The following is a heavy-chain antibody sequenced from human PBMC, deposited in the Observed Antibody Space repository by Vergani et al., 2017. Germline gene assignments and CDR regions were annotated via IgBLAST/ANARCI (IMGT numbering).Heavy chain of an antibody. J-gene: IGHJ4*02. CDR2: IYYSGST. Sequence: QLLLQESGPGLVKPSQTLSLTCTVSGGSISSGDYYWSWIRQPPGKGLEWIGYIYYSGSTYYNPSLKSRVTISVDTSKNQFSLKLSSVTAADTAVYYCARGTDSSGYYYYFDYWGQGTLVTVSS. D-gene: IGHD3-22*01. V-gene: IGHV4-30-4*08. CDR1: GGSISSGDYY. CDR3: ARGTDSSGYYYYFDY.